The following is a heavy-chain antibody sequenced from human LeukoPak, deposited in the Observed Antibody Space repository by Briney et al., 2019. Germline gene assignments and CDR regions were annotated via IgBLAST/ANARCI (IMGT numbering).Heavy chain of an antibody. V-gene: IGHV1-69*06. Sequence: SVKVSCKASGGTFSSYAISWVRQAPGRGLEWMGGIIPIFGTANYAQKFQGRVTITADKSTSTAYMELSSLRSEDTAVYYCARFAVGATGPYFDYWGQGTLVTVSS. CDR2: IIPIFGTA. CDR1: GGTFSSYA. CDR3: ARFAVGATGPYFDY. D-gene: IGHD1-26*01. J-gene: IGHJ4*02.